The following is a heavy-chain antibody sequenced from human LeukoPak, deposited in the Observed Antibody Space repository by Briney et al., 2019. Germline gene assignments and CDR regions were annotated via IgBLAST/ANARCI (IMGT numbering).Heavy chain of an antibody. CDR1: GGSIRSYY. V-gene: IGHV4-59*01. D-gene: IGHD1-26*01. J-gene: IGHJ4*02. Sequence: PSETLSLTCTVSGGSIRSYYWSWIRQPPGKGLEWIGYIYYSGSTNYNPSLKSRVTIAVDSSKNQFSLKLSSVTAADTAVYYCARQPYMLGAYYFDYWGQGTLVTVSS. CDR2: IYYSGST. CDR3: ARQPYMLGAYYFDY.